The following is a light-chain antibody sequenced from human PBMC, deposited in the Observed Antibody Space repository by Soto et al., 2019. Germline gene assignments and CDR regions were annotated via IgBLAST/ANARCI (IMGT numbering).Light chain of an antibody. CDR3: GTWDSSLSAVV. J-gene: IGLJ2*01. V-gene: IGLV1-51*02. CDR1: SSNIGNNY. Sequence: SVLTQPPSVSAAPGQKVTISCSGSSSNIGNNYVAWYQQLPGTAPKLLIYENYKRPSGIPDRFSGSKSGTSATLGITGLQTGDEADFYCGTWDSSLSAVVFGGGTKVTVL. CDR2: ENY.